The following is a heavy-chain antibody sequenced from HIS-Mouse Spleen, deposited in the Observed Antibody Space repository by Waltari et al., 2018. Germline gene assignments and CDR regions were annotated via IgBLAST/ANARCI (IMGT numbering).Heavy chain of an antibody. J-gene: IGHJ5*02. Sequence: RSLRLSCAASGFTFSSYGMHWVRQAPGKGLAWVAVIWYDGSNKYYADSVKGRFTISRDNSKNTLYLQMNSLRAEDTAVYYCAKDGGIVGATGSSWFDPWGQGTLVTVSS. CDR3: AKDGGIVGATGSSWFDP. CDR2: IWYDGSNK. V-gene: IGHV3-33*06. D-gene: IGHD1-26*01. CDR1: GFTFSSYG.